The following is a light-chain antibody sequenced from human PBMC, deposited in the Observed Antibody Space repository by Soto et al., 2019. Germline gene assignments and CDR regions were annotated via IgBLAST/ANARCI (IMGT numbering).Light chain of an antibody. Sequence: QSALTQPASVSGSPGQSITISCTGTSSDVGGYNYVSWYQQHPGKAPKLMIYEVSNRPSGVSNRFSGSKSGNTASLTISGLQAEDEADYSCSSYRSSSTLVFGGGTKLTVL. J-gene: IGLJ3*02. V-gene: IGLV2-14*01. CDR3: SSYRSSSTLV. CDR1: SSDVGGYNY. CDR2: EVS.